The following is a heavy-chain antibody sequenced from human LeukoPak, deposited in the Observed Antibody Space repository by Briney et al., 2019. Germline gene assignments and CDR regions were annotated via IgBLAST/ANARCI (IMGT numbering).Heavy chain of an antibody. CDR2: ISYDGSNK. CDR3: LRGDRRDY. J-gene: IGHJ4*02. CDR1: GLTFSSYA. V-gene: IGHV3-30*04. Sequence: GGSLRLSCAASGLTFSSYAMHWVRQAPGKGLEWVAVISYDGSNKYYADSVKGRFTISRDNAKDSLYLQMNSLRVEDTAVYYCLRGDRRDYWGQGTLVTVSS.